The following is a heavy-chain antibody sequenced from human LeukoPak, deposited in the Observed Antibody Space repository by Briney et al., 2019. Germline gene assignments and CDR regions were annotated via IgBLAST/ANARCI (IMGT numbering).Heavy chain of an antibody. J-gene: IGHJ3*02. V-gene: IGHV1-2*06. Sequence: ASVKVSCKTSGYTFTGYYMHWVRQAPGQGLEWMGRINPNSGGTNYAQKFQGRVTMTRDTSISTAYMELSRLRSDDTAVYYCARDFGPLGAYAFDIWGQGTMVTVSS. D-gene: IGHD3-16*01. CDR2: INPNSGGT. CDR1: GYTFTGYY. CDR3: ARDFGPLGAYAFDI.